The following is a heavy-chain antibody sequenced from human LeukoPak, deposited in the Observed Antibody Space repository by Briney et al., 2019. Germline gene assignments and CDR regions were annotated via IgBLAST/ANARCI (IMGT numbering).Heavy chain of an antibody. Sequence: PGGSLRLSCAASGFTFSSYEMNWVRQAPGKGLEWVSYISSSGSTIYYADSVKGRFTISRDNAKNSLYLQMNSLSAEDTAVYYCARDFSPPSGWTEYFQHWGQGTLVTVSS. D-gene: IGHD6-19*01. CDR2: ISSSGSTI. CDR1: GFTFSSYE. J-gene: IGHJ1*01. CDR3: ARDFSPPSGWTEYFQH. V-gene: IGHV3-48*03.